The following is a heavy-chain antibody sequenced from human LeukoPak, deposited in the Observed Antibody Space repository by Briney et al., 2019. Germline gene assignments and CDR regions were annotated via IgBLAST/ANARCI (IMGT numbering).Heavy chain of an antibody. D-gene: IGHD1-26*01. CDR3: ASVLGATTKLDY. Sequence: ASEALSLTCAVSGYSISSGYYWGWIRQPPGKGLEWIGSIYHSGSTYYDPSLKSRVTISVDTSKNQFSLKLSSLTAADTAVYYCASVLGATTKLDYWGQGTLVTVSS. CDR2: IYHSGST. J-gene: IGHJ4*02. CDR1: GYSISSGYY. V-gene: IGHV4-38-2*01.